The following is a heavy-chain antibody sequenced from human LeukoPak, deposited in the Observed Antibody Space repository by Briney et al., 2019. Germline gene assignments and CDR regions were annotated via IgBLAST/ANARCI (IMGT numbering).Heavy chain of an antibody. Sequence: PSETLSLTCTVSGGSISSSSYYWGWIRQPPGKGLEWIGSIYYSGSTYYNPSLKSRVTISVDTSKNQFSLKLSSVTAADTAVYYYAREVYCSGGSCYSGWFDPWGQGTLVTVSS. D-gene: IGHD2-15*01. CDR2: IYYSGST. V-gene: IGHV4-39*02. J-gene: IGHJ5*02. CDR1: GGSISSSSYY. CDR3: AREVYCSGGSCYSGWFDP.